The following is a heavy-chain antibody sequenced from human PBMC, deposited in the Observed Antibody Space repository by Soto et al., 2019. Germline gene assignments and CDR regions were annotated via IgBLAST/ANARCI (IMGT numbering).Heavy chain of an antibody. Sequence: XETLTLPCSVSGSSIRSYSWHWIRQPPGKGLEWIGYVYTSDYTRYSSSLKSRVTISVDTSKSQFYLRLNSVTAADTAVYYCASSAGHPGDFFYYNGMDVRGPETTVTVSS. J-gene: IGHJ6*02. CDR2: VYTSDYT. CDR3: ASSAGHPGDFFYYNGMDV. CDR1: GSSIRSYS. V-gene: IGHV4-4*08. D-gene: IGHD3-10*01.